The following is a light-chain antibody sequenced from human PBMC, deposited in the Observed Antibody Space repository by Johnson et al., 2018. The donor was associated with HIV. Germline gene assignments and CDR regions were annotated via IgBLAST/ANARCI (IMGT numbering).Light chain of an antibody. Sequence: QSFLTQPPSVSAAPGQKVTISCSGSSSNIGNNYVSWYQQLPGTAPKLLIYESNKRPSGIPDRFSGSKSGTSATLGITGLQTGDEADYYCGTWDSSLSAGGVFGTGTKVTVL. J-gene: IGLJ1*01. CDR3: GTWDSSLSAGGV. V-gene: IGLV1-51*02. CDR2: ESN. CDR1: SSNIGNNY.